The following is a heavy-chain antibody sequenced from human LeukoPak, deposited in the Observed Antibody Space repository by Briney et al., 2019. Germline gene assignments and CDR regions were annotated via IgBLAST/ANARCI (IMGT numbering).Heavy chain of an antibody. CDR3: ARKDYFDY. V-gene: IGHV4-59*01. J-gene: IGHJ4*02. Sequence: SETLSLTCAVYGGSFSGYYWSWIRQPPGKGLEWIGYIPYSGSTNYNPSLKSRVTISVDTSKNQFSLHLSSVTAADTAVYYCARKDYFDYWGREPWSPSPQ. CDR2: IPYSGST. CDR1: GGSFSGYY.